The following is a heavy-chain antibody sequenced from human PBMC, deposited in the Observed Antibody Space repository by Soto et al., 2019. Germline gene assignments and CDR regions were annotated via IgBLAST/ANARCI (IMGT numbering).Heavy chain of an antibody. J-gene: IGHJ4*02. D-gene: IGHD6-13*01. CDR3: ARDGRSSWYDY. CDR1: GFTFSSYW. V-gene: IGHV3-7*03. CDR2: IKQDGSEK. Sequence: GGSLRLSCAASGFTFSSYWMSWVRQAPGKGLEWVANIKQDGSEKYYVDSVKGRFTISRDNVKNSLYLQMNSLRAEDTAVYYCARDGRSSWYDYWGQGTLVTVSS.